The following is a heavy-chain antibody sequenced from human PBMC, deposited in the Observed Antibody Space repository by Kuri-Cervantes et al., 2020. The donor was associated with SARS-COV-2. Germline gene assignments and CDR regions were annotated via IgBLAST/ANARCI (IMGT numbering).Heavy chain of an antibody. CDR2: MNPNSGNT. CDR1: GYTFTTYD. J-gene: IGHJ6*02. Sequence: ASVKVSCKASGYTFTTYDINWVRQATGQGLEWMGWMNPNSGNTGYAQKFQGRVTITRDTSASTAYMELSSLRSEDTAVYYCARDLNYDFWSGYRTNYYYYYGMDVWGQGITVTVSS. V-gene: IGHV1-8*01. D-gene: IGHD3-3*01. CDR3: ARDLNYDFWSGYRTNYYYYYGMDV.